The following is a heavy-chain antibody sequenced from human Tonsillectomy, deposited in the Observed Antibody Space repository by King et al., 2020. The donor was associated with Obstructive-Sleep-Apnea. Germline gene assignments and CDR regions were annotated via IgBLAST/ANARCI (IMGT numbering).Heavy chain of an antibody. V-gene: IGHV4-59*08. CDR1: GGSISNYY. J-gene: IGHJ4*02. Sequence: QLQESGPGLVKPSETLSLTCTVSGGSISNYYWSWIRQPPGKGLEWIGYIYYSGSTYYNPSLKSRVTISVDTSKNQFSLKLSSVTAADTAVYYCARHQFDSSGYYSFDYWGQGTLVTVSS. D-gene: IGHD3-22*01. CDR3: ARHQFDSSGYYSFDY. CDR2: IYYSGST.